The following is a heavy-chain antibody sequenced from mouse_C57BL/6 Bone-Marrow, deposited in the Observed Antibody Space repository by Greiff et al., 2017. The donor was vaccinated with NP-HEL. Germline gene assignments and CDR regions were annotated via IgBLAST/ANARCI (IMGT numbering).Heavy chain of an antibody. Sequence: EVQLQQSGPELVKPGASVKISCKASGYTFTDYYMNWVKQSHGKSLEWIGDINPNNGGTSYNQKFKGKATLTVDKSSSTAYMELRSLTSEDSAVYYCASRGDSSGYVGYAMDYWGQGTSVTVSS. J-gene: IGHJ4*01. V-gene: IGHV1-26*01. CDR1: GYTFTDYY. D-gene: IGHD3-2*02. CDR2: INPNNGGT. CDR3: ASRGDSSGYVGYAMDY.